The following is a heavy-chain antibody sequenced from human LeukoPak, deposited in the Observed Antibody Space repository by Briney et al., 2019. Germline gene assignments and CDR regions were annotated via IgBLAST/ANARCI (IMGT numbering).Heavy chain of an antibody. J-gene: IGHJ5*02. CDR2: ISAYNGNT. CDR3: ARDNSVRDEAWWFNP. Sequence: ASVKVSCKASGYAFTSYGISWVRQAPGQGLEWMGWISAYNGNTKYIQKLQGRVTMTTDTSTSTAYMELSSLRSEDTAVYYCARDNSVRDEAWWFNPWGQGTLVTVSS. V-gene: IGHV1-18*01. CDR1: GYAFTSYG. D-gene: IGHD5-24*01.